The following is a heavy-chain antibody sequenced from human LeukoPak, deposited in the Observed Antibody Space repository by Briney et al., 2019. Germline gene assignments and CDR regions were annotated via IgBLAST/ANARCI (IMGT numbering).Heavy chain of an antibody. J-gene: IGHJ4*02. CDR3: AKGSSSSWYSVGY. D-gene: IGHD6-13*01. Sequence: GGSLRLSCAASGFTFDDYGMSWVRQAPGKGLEWVSGINWNGGSTGYTDSVKGRFTISRDTAKNSLYLQMNSLRAEDTAVYYCAKGSSSSWYSVGYWGQGTLVTVSS. CDR1: GFTFDDYG. V-gene: IGHV3-20*04. CDR2: INWNGGST.